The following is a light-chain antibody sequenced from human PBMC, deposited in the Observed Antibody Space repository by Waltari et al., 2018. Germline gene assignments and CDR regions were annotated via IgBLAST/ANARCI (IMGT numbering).Light chain of an antibody. CDR3: QQYNSYSLLT. Sequence: DIQMTQSPSTLSASVEDRFTITCRASQSISNWLAWYQQKPGKAPKLLLYKASTLESGVPSRFSCSGSGTEFTLTISSLQPDDFATYYCQQYNSYSLLTFGGGTKVEIK. V-gene: IGKV1-5*03. CDR2: KAS. J-gene: IGKJ4*01. CDR1: QSISNW.